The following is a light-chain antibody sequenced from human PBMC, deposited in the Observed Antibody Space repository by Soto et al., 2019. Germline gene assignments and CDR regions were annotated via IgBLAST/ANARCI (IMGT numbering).Light chain of an antibody. J-gene: IGKJ4*01. CDR2: DAS. V-gene: IGKV3-11*01. Sequence: EIVLTQSPATLSLSPGERATLSCRASQSVGSYLAWYQQKPGQAPRLLIYDASNRATGIPARFSGSGSGTDFTLTISSLEPEDFALYYCQQRSNWPLTFGGGTKVEIQ. CDR3: QQRSNWPLT. CDR1: QSVGSY.